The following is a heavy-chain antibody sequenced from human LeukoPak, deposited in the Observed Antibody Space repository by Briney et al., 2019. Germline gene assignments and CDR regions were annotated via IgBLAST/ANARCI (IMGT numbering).Heavy chain of an antibody. Sequence: PSETLSLTCTVSGGSISSSSYYWGWIRQPPGKGLEWIGSIYYSGSTYYNPSLKSRVTISVDTSKNQFSLKLSSVTAADTAVYYCARQVIVGATDIDAFDIWGQGTMVTVSS. V-gene: IGHV4-39*01. CDR3: ARQVIVGATDIDAFDI. CDR1: GGSISSSSYY. CDR2: IYYSGST. J-gene: IGHJ3*02. D-gene: IGHD1-26*01.